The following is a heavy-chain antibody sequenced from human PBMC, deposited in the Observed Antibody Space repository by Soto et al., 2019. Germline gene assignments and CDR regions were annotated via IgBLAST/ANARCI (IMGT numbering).Heavy chain of an antibody. CDR1: GFTFSSYG. CDR3: AKDGVEMATAYAFDI. V-gene: IGHV3-30*18. CDR2: ISYDGSNK. D-gene: IGHD5-18*01. Sequence: GGSLRLSCAASGFTFSSYGMHWVRQAPGKGLEWVAVISYDGSNKYYADSVKGRFTISRDNSKNTLYLQMNSLRAEDTAVYYCAKDGVEMATAYAFDIWGQGTMVTVSS. J-gene: IGHJ3*02.